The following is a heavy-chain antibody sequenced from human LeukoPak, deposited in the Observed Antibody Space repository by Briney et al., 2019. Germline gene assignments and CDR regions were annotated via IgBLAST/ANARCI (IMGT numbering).Heavy chain of an antibody. V-gene: IGHV1-69*01. CDR3: ARPSYGDLYYYYYMDV. J-gene: IGHJ6*03. Sequence: SVKVSCKASGGTFSSYAISWVRQAPGQGLEWMGGVIPIFGTANYAQKFQGRVTITADESTSTAYMELSSLRSEDTAVYYCARPSYGDLYYYYYMDVWGKGTTVTVSS. D-gene: IGHD5-18*01. CDR1: GGTFSSYA. CDR2: VIPIFGTA.